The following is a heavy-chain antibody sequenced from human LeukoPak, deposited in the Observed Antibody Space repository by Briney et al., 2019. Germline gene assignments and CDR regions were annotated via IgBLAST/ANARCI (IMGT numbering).Heavy chain of an antibody. Sequence: SETLSLTCTVSGGSISYYYWSWIRQPPGKGLEWIGYIYYSGSTNYNPSLKSRVTISVDTSKNQFSLKLSSVTAADTAVYYCARVTADILTGYYIFDYWGQGTLVTVSS. V-gene: IGHV4-59*01. CDR2: IYYSGST. CDR1: GGSISYYY. CDR3: ARVTADILTGYYIFDY. D-gene: IGHD3-9*01. J-gene: IGHJ4*02.